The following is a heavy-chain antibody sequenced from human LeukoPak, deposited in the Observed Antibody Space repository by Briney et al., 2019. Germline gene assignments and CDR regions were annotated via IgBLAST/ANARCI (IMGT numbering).Heavy chain of an antibody. D-gene: IGHD2-15*01. V-gene: IGHV1-2*04. Sequence: ASVKVSCKASGYTFTGYYMHWVRQAPGQGLEWMGWINPNSGGTNYAQKFQGWVTMTRDTSISTAYMELSRLTSDDTAVYYCARDRSTDIVGYGMDVWGKGTTVTVSS. CDR2: INPNSGGT. J-gene: IGHJ6*04. CDR1: GYTFTGYY. CDR3: ARDRSTDIVGYGMDV.